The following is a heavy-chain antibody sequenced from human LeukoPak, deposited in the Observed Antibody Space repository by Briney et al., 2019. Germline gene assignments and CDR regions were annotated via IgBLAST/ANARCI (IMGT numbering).Heavy chain of an antibody. J-gene: IGHJ4*02. CDR3: AXXXYYYDTSGYYPYYFDY. CDR1: GFTFSSYS. CDR2: ISSSSSYI. V-gene: IGHV3-21*01. Sequence: PGGSLRLSCAASGFTFSSYSMNWVRQAPGKGLEWVSSISSSSSYIYYADSVKGRFTISRDNAKNSLYLQMHSLRAEDTAVYYCAXXXYYYDTSGYYPYYFDYWGQGTLVTVSS. D-gene: IGHD3-22*01.